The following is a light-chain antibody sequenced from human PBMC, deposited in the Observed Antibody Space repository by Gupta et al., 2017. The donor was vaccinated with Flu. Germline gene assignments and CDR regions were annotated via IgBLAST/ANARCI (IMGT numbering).Light chain of an antibody. Sequence: VLAQPHSVTLGPGKTATNHCVGDDIGRFSVHCYRQNPGQAPVLVIYDDLKRHSGIPERFSGSNSGNTATLTISRAEAGDEAHYYCQVSDTRTDQSVFGGGTKLTVL. CDR3: QVSDTRTDQSV. V-gene: IGLV3-21*03. CDR2: DDL. CDR1: DIGRFS. J-gene: IGLJ2*01.